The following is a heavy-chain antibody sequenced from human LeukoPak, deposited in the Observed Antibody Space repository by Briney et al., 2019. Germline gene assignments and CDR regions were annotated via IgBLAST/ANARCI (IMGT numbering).Heavy chain of an antibody. CDR1: GFTFSSYD. Sequence: GTSLTLSCAASGFTFSSYDMSWGRQAPGKRLEWVSSIRGSDRSTYYADSVKGRFTISKDNSKNTLYLQMNSLRADDTAVYYCAKGLAFDYWGQGILVTVSS. CDR3: AKGLAFDY. J-gene: IGHJ4*02. V-gene: IGHV3-23*01. CDR2: IRGSDRST.